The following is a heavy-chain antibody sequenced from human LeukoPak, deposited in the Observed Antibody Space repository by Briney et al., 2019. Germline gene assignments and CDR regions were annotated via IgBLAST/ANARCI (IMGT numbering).Heavy chain of an antibody. CDR2: ISGDGRSP. CDR3: ARDPGAFPYFFDY. D-gene: IGHD4/OR15-4a*01. CDR1: GFTFSRNA. J-gene: IGHJ4*02. Sequence: GGSLRLSCVASGFTFSRNALSWVRQTPGKGLECVSAISGDGRSPYYADSVKGRFTISRDDSKNTVYLQMNSLRVEDSAVYYCARDPGAFPYFFDYWGQGTLVTVSS. V-gene: IGHV3-23*01.